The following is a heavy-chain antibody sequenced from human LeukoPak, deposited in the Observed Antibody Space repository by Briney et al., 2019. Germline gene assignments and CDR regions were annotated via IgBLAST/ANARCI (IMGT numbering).Heavy chain of an antibody. CDR2: FNREDDAP. V-gene: IGHV1-24*01. Sequence: GASVKVSCKVYGYSVNELSMQWVRQAPGLGLEWMGGFNREDDAPVYAQQFQGSVTMTEDTSTDTAYMELSSLRSEDTALYYCATLDSYYDTSGRPLLPDWGQGTLVTVSS. CDR3: ATLDSYYDTSGRPLLPD. J-gene: IGHJ4*02. CDR1: GYSVNELS. D-gene: IGHD3-22*01.